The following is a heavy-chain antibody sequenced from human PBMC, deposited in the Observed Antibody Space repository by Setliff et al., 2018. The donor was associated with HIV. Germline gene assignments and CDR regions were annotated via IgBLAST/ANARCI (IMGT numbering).Heavy chain of an antibody. J-gene: IGHJ5*02. CDR3: ASLKGHYFDTSGYYNNWFDP. V-gene: IGHV4-34*01. Sequence: SETLSLTCAVYGGSFSGYYWSWIRQPPGKGLEWIGEINHSGNTNYSPSLKSRVTMSVDTSKNQFSLKLSSVTAADTAVYYCASLKGHYFDTSGYYNNWFDPWGQGTLVTVSS. CDR2: INHSGNT. D-gene: IGHD3-22*01. CDR1: GGSFSGYY.